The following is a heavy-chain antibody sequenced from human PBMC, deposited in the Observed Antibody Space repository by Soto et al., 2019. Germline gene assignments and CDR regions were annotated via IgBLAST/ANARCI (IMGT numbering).Heavy chain of an antibody. J-gene: IGHJ6*02. Sequence: PGESLKISCKGSGYSFTSYWIGWVRQMPGKGLEWMGIIYPGDSDTRYSPSFQGQVTISADKSISTAYLQWSSLKASDTAMYYCARSGSYDGAAAGINYYYGMDVWGQGTTVTVSS. CDR1: GYSFTSYW. V-gene: IGHV5-51*01. D-gene: IGHD6-13*01. CDR2: IYPGDSDT. CDR3: ARSGSYDGAAAGINYYYGMDV.